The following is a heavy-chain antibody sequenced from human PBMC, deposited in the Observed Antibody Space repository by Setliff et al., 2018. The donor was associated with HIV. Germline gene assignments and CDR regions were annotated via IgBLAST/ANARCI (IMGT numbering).Heavy chain of an antibody. CDR2: IYYNGSI. V-gene: IGHV4-39*01. CDR3: ATGWGSLAPFDV. Sequence: PSETLSLTCIVSDGSISSSGYYWGWIRQPPGKGLEWIGSIYYNGSIYYKSALKSRVTISADTSKNQFYLRLTSVTAAETAVYYCATGWGSLAPFDVWGQGALVTVSS. D-gene: IGHD6-19*01. J-gene: IGHJ4*02. CDR1: DGSISSSGYY.